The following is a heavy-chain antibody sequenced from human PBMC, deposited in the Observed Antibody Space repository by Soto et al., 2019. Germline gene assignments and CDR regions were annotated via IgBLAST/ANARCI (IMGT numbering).Heavy chain of an antibody. J-gene: IGHJ5*02. CDR1: GVSISSYY. CDR2: IYTSGST. Sequence: SETLSLTXTVSGVSISSYYWSWIRQPAGKGLEWIGRIYTSGSTNYNPSLKSRVTMSVDTSKNQFSLKLSSVTAADTAVYYCARPHCDCSGRSCQGCWFDPWGQGTLVTVSS. V-gene: IGHV4-4*07. CDR3: ARPHCDCSGRSCQGCWFDP. D-gene: IGHD2-15*01.